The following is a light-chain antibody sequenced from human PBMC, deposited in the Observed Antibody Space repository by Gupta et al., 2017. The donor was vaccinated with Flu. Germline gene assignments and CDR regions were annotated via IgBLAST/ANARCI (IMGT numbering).Light chain of an antibody. V-gene: IGKV3-20*01. J-gene: IGKJ3*01. Sequence: EIVLTQSPGTLSLSPGERATRSCRASQSVSSSYLAWYQQKPGQAPRLLIYGASSRATGIPDRFSGSGYGTEFTLTISRREPEDFAVYYCQQEGSSPRTFGHGTXVDI. CDR1: QSVSSSY. CDR3: QQEGSSPRT. CDR2: GAS.